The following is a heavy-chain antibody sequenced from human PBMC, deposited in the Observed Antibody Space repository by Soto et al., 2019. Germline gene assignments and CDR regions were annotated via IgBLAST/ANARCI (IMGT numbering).Heavy chain of an antibody. V-gene: IGHV3-74*01. J-gene: IGHJ5*02. CDR3: ARDLVLRSEEPHPNWFDP. Sequence: PGGSLRLSCAASGFTFSSYWMHCVRQAPGKGLVWVSRINSDGSSTSYAASVKGRFTISRDTAKNTLYLQMNSLRAEDTAVYYCARDLVLRSEEPHPNWFDPWGQGTLVTVSS. D-gene: IGHD2-8*01. CDR2: INSDGSST. CDR1: GFTFSSYW.